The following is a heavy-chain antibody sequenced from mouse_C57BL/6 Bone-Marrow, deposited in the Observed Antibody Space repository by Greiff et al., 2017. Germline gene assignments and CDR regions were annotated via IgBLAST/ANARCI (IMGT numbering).Heavy chain of an antibody. CDR3: AIWSSCYAWFAY. CDR1: GYTFTSYW. D-gene: IGHD3-2*02. J-gene: IGHJ3*01. V-gene: IGHV1-74*01. Sequence: QVQLQQPGAELVKPGASVKVSCKASGYTFTSYWMHWVKQRPGQGLEWIGRIHPSDSDTNYTQKFKGKATLTVDKSSSTAYMQLSSLTSEDSAVYYWAIWSSCYAWFAYWGQGTLVTVSA. CDR2: IHPSDSDT.